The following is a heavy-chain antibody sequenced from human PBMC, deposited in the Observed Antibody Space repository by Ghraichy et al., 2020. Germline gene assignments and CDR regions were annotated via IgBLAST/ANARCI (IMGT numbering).Heavy chain of an antibody. Sequence: ASVKVSCKASGYTFTTYDINWVRQATGQGLEWMGWMNPNSGNTDYAQKFPGRVIMTRNTSISTAYMELSSLRSEDTAVYYCAGSRSSSGYRRLDYWGQGTLVTVSS. CDR3: AGSRSSSGYRRLDY. J-gene: IGHJ4*02. CDR1: GYTFTTYD. CDR2: MNPNSGNT. V-gene: IGHV1-8*01. D-gene: IGHD3-22*01.